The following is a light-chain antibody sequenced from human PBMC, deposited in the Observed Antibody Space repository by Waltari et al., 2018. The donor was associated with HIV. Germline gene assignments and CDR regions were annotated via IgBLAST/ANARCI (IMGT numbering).Light chain of an antibody. CDR3: QTWDGSTYV. J-gene: IGLJ1*01. CDR2: HDN. V-gene: IGLV3-1*01. CDR1: NLGITY. Sequence: SYDLVQPHSVSVSTGPTASIPCPGDNLGITYACWYQQKPGQSPVLVIYHDNMRPSGIPERFSGSKSGNTATLTISGTQAMDEADYYCQTWDGSTYVFGTGTKVTVL.